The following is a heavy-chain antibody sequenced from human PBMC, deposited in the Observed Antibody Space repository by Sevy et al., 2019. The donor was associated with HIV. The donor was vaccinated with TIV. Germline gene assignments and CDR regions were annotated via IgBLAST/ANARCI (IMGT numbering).Heavy chain of an antibody. CDR1: GFTFGHYG. Sequence: GGSLRLSCAASGFTFGHYGMHWVRQAPGKGLEWVTFIRYDGNNKYYADSVKGRFTISRDNSKNMFFLQMNDLRAEDTALYYCAKNTAAAGVGGFDYWGQGALVTVSS. J-gene: IGHJ4*02. D-gene: IGHD6-13*01. CDR2: IRYDGNNK. V-gene: IGHV3-30*02. CDR3: AKNTAAAGVGGFDY.